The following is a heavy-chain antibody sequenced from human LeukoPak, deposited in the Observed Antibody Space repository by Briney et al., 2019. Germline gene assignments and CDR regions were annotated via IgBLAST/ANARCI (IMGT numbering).Heavy chain of an antibody. CDR3: AKATGSSWYYFDD. D-gene: IGHD6-13*01. CDR2: ISHDGSNC. Sequence: PGRSLRLSCADSGITFSTYGIHWVRQVPGKGLEWVAVISHDGSNCYYADSVKGRFTISRDNSKNTLYLQMNSLRTEDTAVYYCAKATGSSWYYFDDWGLGTLVTVSS. V-gene: IGHV3-30*18. CDR1: GITFSTYG. J-gene: IGHJ4*02.